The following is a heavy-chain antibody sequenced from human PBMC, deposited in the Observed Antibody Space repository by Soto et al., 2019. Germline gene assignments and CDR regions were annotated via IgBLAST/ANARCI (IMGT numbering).Heavy chain of an antibody. CDR3: AKCGYLYYFDY. V-gene: IGHV3-23*01. D-gene: IGHD6-25*01. J-gene: IGHJ4*02. CDR2: ISGSGGST. CDR1: GFTFSSYA. Sequence: GGSLRLSXAAFGFTFSSYAMSWVRQAPGKGLEWVSAISGSGGSTYYADSVKGRFTISRDNSKNTLYLQMNSLRAEDTAVYYCAKCGYLYYFDYWGQGTLVTVSS.